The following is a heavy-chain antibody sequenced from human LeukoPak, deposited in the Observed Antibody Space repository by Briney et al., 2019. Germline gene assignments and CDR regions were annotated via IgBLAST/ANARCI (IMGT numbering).Heavy chain of an antibody. CDR1: GYTFTSYD. CDR3: ARDSRVAGDY. V-gene: IGHV1-8*03. D-gene: IGHD1-26*01. J-gene: IGHJ4*02. CDR2: MNPNSGNT. Sequence: ASVKVSCKASGYTFTSYDINWVRQATGQGLEWMGWMNPNSGNTGYAQKFQGRVTITRNTSISTAYMELSSLTSGDSAIYYCARDSRVAGDYWGQGTLVTVSS.